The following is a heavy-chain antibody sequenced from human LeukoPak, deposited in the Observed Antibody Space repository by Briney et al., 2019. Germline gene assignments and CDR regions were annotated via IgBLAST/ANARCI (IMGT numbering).Heavy chain of an antibody. D-gene: IGHD4-17*01. CDR1: GSSFTSYW. CDR2: IYPGDSDT. V-gene: IGHV5-51*01. Sequence: GASLKISCKGSGSSFTSYWIGWVRPMPGKGLEWMGIIYPGDSDTRYSPSFQGQVTISADKSISTAYLQWSSLKASDAAMYYCARRVKFYGDYYFDYWGQGTLVTVSS. CDR3: ARRVKFYGDYYFDY. J-gene: IGHJ4*02.